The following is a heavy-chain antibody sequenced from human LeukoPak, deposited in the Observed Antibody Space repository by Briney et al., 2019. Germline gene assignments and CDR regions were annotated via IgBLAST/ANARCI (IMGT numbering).Heavy chain of an antibody. D-gene: IGHD3-10*01. Sequence: GRSLRLSCAASGFTFSTYDMYWVRQAPGKGLEWVSYISSRNTTSHYADSVRGRFTISRDNAKNSLYLQMNSLRAEDTALYYCARALVWSGEYPYWGQGTLVTVSS. CDR2: ISSRNTTS. CDR3: ARALVWSGEYPY. V-gene: IGHV3-48*03. J-gene: IGHJ4*02. CDR1: GFTFSTYD.